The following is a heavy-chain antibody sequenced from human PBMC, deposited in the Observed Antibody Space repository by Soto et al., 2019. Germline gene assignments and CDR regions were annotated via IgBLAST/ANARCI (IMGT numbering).Heavy chain of an antibody. CDR2: ISGSSIYI. CDR1: GFTFSSYS. Sequence: LRLSCAASGFTFSSYSMNWVRQAPGKGLEWVSHISGSSIYIHYADSVRGRFTISRDNAKNSVYLQMDSLRVEDTAVYYCAREGALKPFSSWGQGALVTVSS. J-gene: IGHJ5*02. CDR3: AREGALKPFSS. V-gene: IGHV3-21*01.